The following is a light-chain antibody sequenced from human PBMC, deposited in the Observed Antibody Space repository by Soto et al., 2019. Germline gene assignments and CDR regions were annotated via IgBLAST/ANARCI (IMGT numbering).Light chain of an antibody. J-gene: IGKJ4*01. CDR3: QQYDNLPLT. Sequence: DIQMTQSPSSLSASVGDRVTITCRASQTISSWLAWYQQKPGKAPKLLIYKASTLKSGVPSRFSGSGSGTDFTFTISSLQPEDIATYYCQQYDNLPLTFGGGTKV. CDR1: QTISSW. V-gene: IGKV1-5*03. CDR2: KAS.